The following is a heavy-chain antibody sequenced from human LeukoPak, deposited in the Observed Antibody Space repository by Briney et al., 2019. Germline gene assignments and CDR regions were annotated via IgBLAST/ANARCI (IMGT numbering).Heavy chain of an antibody. CDR3: ARGTPDSSGYYPFDY. Sequence: SETLSLTCTVSGGSISSGGYYWSWIRQHPGKGLEWIGYIYYSGSTYYNPSLKSRVTISVDTSKNQFSLKLSSVTAADTAVYYCARGTPDSSGYYPFDYWGQGTLVTVSS. D-gene: IGHD3-22*01. CDR2: IYYSGST. CDR1: GGSISSGGYY. J-gene: IGHJ4*02. V-gene: IGHV4-31*03.